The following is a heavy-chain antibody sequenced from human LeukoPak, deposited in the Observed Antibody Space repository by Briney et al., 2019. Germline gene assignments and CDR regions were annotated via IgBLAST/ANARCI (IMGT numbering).Heavy chain of an antibody. V-gene: IGHV4-34*01. CDR1: GGSFSGYY. CDR3: ARGDRDSGTVVPDFDY. J-gene: IGHJ4*02. D-gene: IGHD4-23*01. Sequence: SETLSLTCAVYGGSFSGYYWSWIRQPPGKGLEWIGEINHSGSTNYNPSLKSRVTISVDTSKNQFSLKLSSVTAADTAVYYCARGDRDSGTVVPDFDYWGQGTLVTVSS. CDR2: INHSGST.